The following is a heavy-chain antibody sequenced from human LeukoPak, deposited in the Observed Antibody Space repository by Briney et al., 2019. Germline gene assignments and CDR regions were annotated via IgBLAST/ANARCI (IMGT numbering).Heavy chain of an antibody. D-gene: IGHD5-12*01. V-gene: IGHV1-69*13. CDR3: ASSQEVATFNY. Sequence: GASVNVSCTAAVYAFTIDYMHWVRQAPGQGLEWMGGIIPIFGTTNYAQKFQGRVTITADESTSTDYMELSSLRSEDTAVYFCASSQEVATFNYWGQGTLVTVSS. CDR2: IIPIFGTT. CDR1: VYAFTIDY. J-gene: IGHJ4*02.